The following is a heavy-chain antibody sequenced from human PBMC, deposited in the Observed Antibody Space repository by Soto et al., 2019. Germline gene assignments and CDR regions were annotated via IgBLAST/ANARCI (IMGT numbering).Heavy chain of an antibody. CDR3: AKDIETDYDFWSGSFDY. D-gene: IGHD3-3*01. Sequence: EVQLLESGGGLVQPGGSLRLSCAASGFTFSSYAMRWVRQAPGKGLEWVSAISGSGGSTYYADSVKGRFTISRDNSKNTLYLQMNRLRAEDTAVYYCAKDIETDYDFWSGSFDYWGQGTLVTVSS. V-gene: IGHV3-23*01. J-gene: IGHJ4*02. CDR2: ISGSGGST. CDR1: GFTFSSYA.